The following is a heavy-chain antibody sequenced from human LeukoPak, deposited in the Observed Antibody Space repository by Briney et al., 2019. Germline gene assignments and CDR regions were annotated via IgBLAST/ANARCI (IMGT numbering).Heavy chain of an antibody. CDR1: GFTFNNFA. Sequence: PGGSLRLSCAGSGFTFNNFAMSWVRQAPGKGLEWVSVICGSGDSTYYADSVKGRFTISRDISKSTLYLQVNSLRAEDTAVYFCAKLRGGSCYSGVDYWGQGTLVTVSS. V-gene: IGHV3-23*01. CDR3: AKLRGGSCYSGVDY. J-gene: IGHJ4*02. CDR2: ICGSGDST. D-gene: IGHD2-15*01.